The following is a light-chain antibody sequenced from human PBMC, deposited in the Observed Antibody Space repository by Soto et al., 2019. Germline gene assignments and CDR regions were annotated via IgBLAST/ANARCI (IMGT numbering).Light chain of an antibody. CDR2: DVS. CDR3: GSYTTSATVV. J-gene: IGLJ2*01. V-gene: IGLV2-14*03. CDR1: SSDVGGYSY. Sequence: ALTQPASVSGSPGQSIPISCTGTSSDVGGYSYVSWYQQHPGKAPKLMIYDVSDRPSGVSSRFSGSKSGNTASLTISGLQAEDEADYYCGSYTTSATVVFGGGTKLTVL.